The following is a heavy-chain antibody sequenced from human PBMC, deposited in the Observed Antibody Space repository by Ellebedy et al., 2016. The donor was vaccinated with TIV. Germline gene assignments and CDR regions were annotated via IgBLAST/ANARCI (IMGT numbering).Heavy chain of an antibody. CDR3: ARHAATVGAPNMAV. J-gene: IGHJ6*03. Sequence: SETLSLTCTVSGGSMNSYYWSWIRQPPVKGLEWIGYISYSMYYSGSTNYNPSLKSRVTISVDASKNQFSLKLTSVTAADTAVYYCARHAATVGAPNMAVWGRGTTVTVSS. D-gene: IGHD4-23*01. V-gene: IGHV4-59*08. CDR2: ISYSMYYSGST. CDR1: GGSMNSYY.